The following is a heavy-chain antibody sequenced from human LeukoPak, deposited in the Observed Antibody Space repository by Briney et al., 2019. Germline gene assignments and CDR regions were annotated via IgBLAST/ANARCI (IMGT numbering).Heavy chain of an antibody. CDR1: GGSISSGDYY. Sequence: SQTLSLTCTVSGGSISSGDYYWSWIRQPPGKGLEWIGYIYYSGSTYYNPSLKSRVTISVDTSKNQFSLKLSSVTAADTAVYYCARQGVATRPPHYYYYYMDVWGKGTTVTVSS. CDR3: ARQGVATRPPHYYYYYMDV. J-gene: IGHJ6*03. D-gene: IGHD5-12*01. V-gene: IGHV4-30-4*08. CDR2: IYYSGST.